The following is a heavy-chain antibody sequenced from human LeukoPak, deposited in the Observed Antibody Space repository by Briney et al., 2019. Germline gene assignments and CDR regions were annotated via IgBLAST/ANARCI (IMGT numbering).Heavy chain of an antibody. CDR1: GFTLSSYE. CDR2: ISSSGSTI. D-gene: IGHD3-22*01. Sequence: GGSLRLSCAASGFTLSSYEMNWVRQAPGKGLEWVSYISSSGSTIYYADSVKGRFTISRDNAKNSLYLQMNSMRAEDTAVYYCARGYYDSSGYLWYWGQGTLVTVSS. V-gene: IGHV3-48*03. J-gene: IGHJ4*02. CDR3: ARGYYDSSGYLWY.